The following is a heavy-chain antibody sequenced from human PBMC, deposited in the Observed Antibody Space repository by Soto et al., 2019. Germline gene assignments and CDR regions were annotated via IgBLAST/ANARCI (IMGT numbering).Heavy chain of an antibody. CDR1: GYTFTSYG. CDR3: ARLGDVGVVMPYDMDV. D-gene: IGHD3-3*01. Sequence: QVQLVQSGAAVKKPGASVKVSCKASGYTFTSYGISWVRQAPGQGLEWMGWVSAYNGNTNYAQKLKGRVTITTDTSKSTAYLELSSLSSDDTAVYYCARLGDVGVVMPYDMDVWGKGTTVTVSS. V-gene: IGHV1-18*01. J-gene: IGHJ6*03. CDR2: VSAYNGNT.